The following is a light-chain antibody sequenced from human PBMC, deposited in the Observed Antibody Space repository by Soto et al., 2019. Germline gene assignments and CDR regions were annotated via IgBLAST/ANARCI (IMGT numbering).Light chain of an antibody. Sequence: QSALTQPPSASGSPGQSVTISCTGTSSDVGGYNYVSWYQHHPGKAPKLMIYEVSKRPSGVPDRFSGSKSGNTASLTVSGLQAEDEGDYYCSSYAGSKSLFGGGTQLTVL. J-gene: IGLJ2*01. V-gene: IGLV2-8*01. CDR2: EVS. CDR3: SSYAGSKSL. CDR1: SSDVGGYNY.